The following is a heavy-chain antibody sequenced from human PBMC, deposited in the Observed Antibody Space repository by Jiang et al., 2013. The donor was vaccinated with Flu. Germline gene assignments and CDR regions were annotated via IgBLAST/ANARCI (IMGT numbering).Heavy chain of an antibody. D-gene: IGHD3-10*01. CDR3: VSQHYLGSGRHH. J-gene: IGHJ5*02. CDR1: GYSFSTYW. CDR2: IYPGDSDT. V-gene: IGHV5-51*01. Sequence: SLKISCKGSGYSFSTYWIGWVRQMPGKGLEWMGIIYPGDSDTRYSPSFQGQVTISADESISTAFLQWSSLKASDTAMYYCVSQHYLGSGRHHWGQGSLVTVSS.